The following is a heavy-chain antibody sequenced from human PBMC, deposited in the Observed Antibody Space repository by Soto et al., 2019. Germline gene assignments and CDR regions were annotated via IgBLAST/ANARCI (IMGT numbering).Heavy chain of an antibody. D-gene: IGHD3-22*01. Sequence: GGSLRLSCAASGFTYTRYSMNWVRQAPGKGLEWVSSISSTTNYIYYGDSMKGRFTTSRDNAKNSLYLEMNSLRAEDTAVYYCARVPLHYYDSSGYLDYWGQGTLVTVSS. J-gene: IGHJ4*02. V-gene: IGHV3-21*06. CDR2: ISSTTNYI. CDR3: ARVPLHYYDSSGYLDY. CDR1: GFTYTRYS.